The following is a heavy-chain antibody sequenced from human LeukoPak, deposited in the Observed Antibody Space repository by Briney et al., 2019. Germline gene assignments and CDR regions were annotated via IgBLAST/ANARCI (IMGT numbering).Heavy chain of an antibody. D-gene: IGHD4-23*01. J-gene: IGHJ3*01. Sequence: SQTLSLTCAISGDSVSNNIVAWNWIRQSPTRGLEWLGRTYQRSIYYGLSAKGRIRITADTSRNQVSLQLNYVTPDDTGVYYCARGRWSTFGVWGQGTMVTVSS. CDR2: TYQRSI. V-gene: IGHV6-1*01. CDR3: ARGRWSTFGV. CDR1: GDSVSNNIVA.